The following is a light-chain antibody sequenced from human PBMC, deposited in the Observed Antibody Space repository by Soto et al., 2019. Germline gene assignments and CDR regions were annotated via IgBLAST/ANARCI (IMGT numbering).Light chain of an antibody. V-gene: IGKV3-20*01. J-gene: IGKJ1*01. CDR2: GVY. CDR1: QTGNNNY. Sequence: IVLTQSPGTLSLSPGERATLSCRASQTGNNNYLAWYQHKSGQAPRLLIYGVYTRASGIPDRFSGSGSGTECTVTITRLEPEDSAVYFCQHYGYSQWTFGQGTKVEIK. CDR3: QHYGYSQWT.